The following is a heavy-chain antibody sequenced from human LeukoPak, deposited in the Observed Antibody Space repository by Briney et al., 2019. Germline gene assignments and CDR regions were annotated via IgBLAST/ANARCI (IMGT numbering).Heavy chain of an antibody. D-gene: IGHD5-18*01. J-gene: IGHJ4*02. CDR2: IRYDGSNK. CDR3: ARGYSYGQYYFDY. V-gene: IGHV3-30*02. CDR1: GFTFSSYG. Sequence: GGSLRLSCAASGFTFSSYGMHWVRQAPGKGLEWVAFIRYDGSNKYYADSVKGRFTISRDNSKSTLYLQMNSLRAEDTAVYYCARGYSYGQYYFDYWGQGTLVTVSS.